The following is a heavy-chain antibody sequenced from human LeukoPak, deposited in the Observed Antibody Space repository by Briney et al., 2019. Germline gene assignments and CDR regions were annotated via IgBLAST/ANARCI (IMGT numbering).Heavy chain of an antibody. J-gene: IGHJ4*02. CDR3: VGGGEGMWDY. CDR1: GFTFSSYW. Sequence: GGSLRLSCAASGFTFSSYWMRWVRQAPGRGLGWVASIKKEGSEKHYVESVKGRFTISRDNAKNSPYLQMNSLRAEDTAVYYCVGGGEGMWDYWGQGTLVTVSS. V-gene: IGHV3-7*01. D-gene: IGHD2-21*01. CDR2: IKKEGSEK.